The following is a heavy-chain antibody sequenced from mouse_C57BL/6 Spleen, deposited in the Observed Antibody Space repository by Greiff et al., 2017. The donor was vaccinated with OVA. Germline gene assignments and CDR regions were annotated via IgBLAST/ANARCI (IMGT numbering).Heavy chain of an antibody. Sequence: QVQLKQPGAELVKPGASVKLSCKASGYTFTSYWMHWVKQRPGQGLEWIGMIHPNSGSTNYNEKFKSKATLTVDKSSSTAYMQLSSLTSEDSAVYCCARDWERSYWYFGVWGTGTTVTVSS. J-gene: IGHJ1*03. CDR1: GYTFTSYW. V-gene: IGHV1-64*01. CDR3: ARDWERSYWYFGV. D-gene: IGHD4-1*01. CDR2: IHPNSGST.